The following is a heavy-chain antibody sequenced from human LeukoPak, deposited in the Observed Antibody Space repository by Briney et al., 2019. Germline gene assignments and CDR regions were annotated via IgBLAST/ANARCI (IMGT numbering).Heavy chain of an antibody. J-gene: IGHJ4*02. Sequence: PSETLSLTCAVYGGSFSGYYWSWIRQPPGKGLEWIGEINHSGSTNYNPSLKSRVTISVDTSKNQFSLKLSSVIAADTAVCYCARLDYGDYQDYWGQGTLVTVSS. V-gene: IGHV4-34*01. CDR2: INHSGST. D-gene: IGHD4-17*01. CDR1: GGSFSGYY. CDR3: ARLDYGDYQDY.